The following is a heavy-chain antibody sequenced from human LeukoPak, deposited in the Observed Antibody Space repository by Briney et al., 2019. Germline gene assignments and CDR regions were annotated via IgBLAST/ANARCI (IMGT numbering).Heavy chain of an antibody. Sequence: ASVKVSCKASGYXFTGYYMHWVRQAPGQGLEWMGWINPNNGGTNYAQNFQGRVTMTTDTSTSTAFMELRSLRSDDTAVYYCARSGVGYFYDNTGYYPLDYWGQGTLVTVSS. V-gene: IGHV1-2*02. CDR2: INPNNGGT. CDR1: GYXFTGYY. CDR3: ARSGVGYFYDNTGYYPLDY. D-gene: IGHD3-22*01. J-gene: IGHJ4*02.